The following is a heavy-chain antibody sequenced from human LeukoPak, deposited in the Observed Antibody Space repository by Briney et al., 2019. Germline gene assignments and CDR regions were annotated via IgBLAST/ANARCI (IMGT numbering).Heavy chain of an antibody. CDR2: IYPGDSDT. V-gene: IGHV5-51*01. CDR3: ARHPYYDFWSGANYFDY. CDR1: GYSFTSYW. J-gene: IGHJ4*02. D-gene: IGHD3-3*01. Sequence: GESLKISCKGSGYSFTSYWIGWVRQMPGKGLEWMGIIYPGDSDTRYSPSFQGQVTISADKSISTAYLQWSSLKASDTAMYYCARHPYYDFWSGANYFDYWGQGTLVTVSS.